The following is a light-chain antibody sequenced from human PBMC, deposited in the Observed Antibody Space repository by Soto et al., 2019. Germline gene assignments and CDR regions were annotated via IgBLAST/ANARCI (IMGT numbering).Light chain of an antibody. Sequence: DIQMAQSPSSLSASVGDTITITCRASRNINTYLNWYQQKPGKAPKLLIFGASSLQSGVPSRFSGSGSRTDFTLTISSLQPEDFATYYCQQVNSYPLTFGGGTKVDIK. CDR3: QQVNSYPLT. CDR1: RNINTY. J-gene: IGKJ4*01. V-gene: IGKV1-39*01. CDR2: GAS.